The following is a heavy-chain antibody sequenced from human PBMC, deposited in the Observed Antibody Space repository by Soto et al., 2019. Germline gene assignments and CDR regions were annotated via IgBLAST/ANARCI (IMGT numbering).Heavy chain of an antibody. D-gene: IGHD2-15*01. Sequence: ASVKVSFKVSGYTLTELSMHWVRQAPGKGLEWMGGFDPEDGETIYAQKSQGRVTMTEDTSTDTAYMELSSLRSEDTAVYYCATDSPQGYCSGGSCGNFDYWGQGTLVTVSS. CDR3: ATDSPQGYCSGGSCGNFDY. J-gene: IGHJ4*02. CDR1: GYTLTELS. CDR2: FDPEDGET. V-gene: IGHV1-24*01.